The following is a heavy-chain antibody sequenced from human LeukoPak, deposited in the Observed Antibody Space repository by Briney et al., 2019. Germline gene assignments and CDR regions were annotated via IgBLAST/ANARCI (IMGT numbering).Heavy chain of an antibody. Sequence: GRSLRLSCAASGFTFSSYAMHWVRQAAGKGLKWVAVISYDGSNKYYADSVKGRFTISRDNSKNTLYLQMNSLRAEDTAVYYCARDAGYGSGSPYFDYWGQGTLVTVSS. CDR1: GFTFSSYA. CDR2: ISYDGSNK. CDR3: ARDAGYGSGSPYFDY. V-gene: IGHV3-30*04. D-gene: IGHD3-10*01. J-gene: IGHJ4*02.